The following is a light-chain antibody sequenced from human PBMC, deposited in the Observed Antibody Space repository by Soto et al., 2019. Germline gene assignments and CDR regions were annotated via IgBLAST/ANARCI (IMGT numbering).Light chain of an antibody. CDR2: AAS. CDR3: QQSYSTLFT. Sequence: DIQMTQSPSSLSASVGDRDTITCRASQSISNYLNWYQQEPGKAPKLLIYAASSLQSGVPSRFSGSGSGTDFTITIISLQPEDFTTYYCQQSYSTLFTFGPGTKVDI. V-gene: IGKV1-39*01. J-gene: IGKJ3*01. CDR1: QSISNY.